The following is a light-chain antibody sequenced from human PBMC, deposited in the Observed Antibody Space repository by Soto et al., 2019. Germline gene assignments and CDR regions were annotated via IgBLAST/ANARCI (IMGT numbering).Light chain of an antibody. CDR3: QSYDISLSGSWV. CDR2: DNT. V-gene: IGLV1-40*01. CDR1: SSNIGAGYD. J-gene: IGLJ3*02. Sequence: QSVLTQPPSVSGAPGQRVTISCTGSSSNIGAGYDVHWYQQLPGTAPKLLIYDNTNRPSGVPDRFSGSKPGTSASLAITGLQAEDEADYYCQSYDISLSGSWVFGGGTKLTVL.